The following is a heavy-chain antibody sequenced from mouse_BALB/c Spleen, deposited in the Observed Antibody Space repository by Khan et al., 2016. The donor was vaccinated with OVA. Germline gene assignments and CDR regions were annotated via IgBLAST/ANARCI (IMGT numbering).Heavy chain of an antibody. CDR3: APYGNFFAY. CDR1: GYSITSDYS. V-gene: IGHV3-1*02. CDR2: IRYSGST. Sequence: EVQLQESGPDLVKPSQSLSLTCTVTGYSITSDYSWHWIRQFPGNKLEWMGYIRYSGSTNYNPSLKSRISITRDTSKNQFFLQLNSVTTEDTATXYCAPYGNFFAYWGQGTLVTVSA. J-gene: IGHJ3*01. D-gene: IGHD2-1*01.